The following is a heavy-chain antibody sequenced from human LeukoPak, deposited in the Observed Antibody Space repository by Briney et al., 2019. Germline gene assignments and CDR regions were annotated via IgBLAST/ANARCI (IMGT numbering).Heavy chain of an antibody. V-gene: IGHV4-4*07. CDR2: IYTSGSP. D-gene: IGHD3-16*02. CDR1: GGSISSYY. CDR3: ARGDYVWGSYRTYYMDV. J-gene: IGHJ6*03. Sequence: SETLSLTCTLSGGSISSYYWSWIRQPAGKGLKWIGRIYTSGSPNYNPSLKSRVTMSVDTSKNQFSLRLSSVTAADTAVYYCARGDYVWGSYRTYYMDVWGKGTTVTVSS.